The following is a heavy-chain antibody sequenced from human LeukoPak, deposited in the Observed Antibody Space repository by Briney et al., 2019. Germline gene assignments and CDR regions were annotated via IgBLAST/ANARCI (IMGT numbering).Heavy chain of an antibody. D-gene: IGHD2-15*01. V-gene: IGHV4-4*09. Sequence: SETLSLTCTVSGGFGGFYYWTWIRQPPGQGLEWIGNIHTSGSTDYSPSLKSRVTMSIDTSKNQFSLRLSSVTAADTAVYYCARPGQSSWWVYFNYWGQGTLVTVSS. CDR3: ARPGQSSWWVYFNY. J-gene: IGHJ4*02. CDR2: IHTSGST. CDR1: GGFGGFYY.